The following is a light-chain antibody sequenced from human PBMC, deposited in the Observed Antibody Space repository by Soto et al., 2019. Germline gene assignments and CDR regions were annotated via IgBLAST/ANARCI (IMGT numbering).Light chain of an antibody. Sequence: DIQMTQSPSSLSASVGDRVTITCRASWSISSYVNWYQQKPGKAPRLLISAASTLQSGVPSRFSGGGSGTDFTLTISSLQPEDFATYYCQQSFNTPLAFGQGTRLEIK. V-gene: IGKV1-39*01. CDR2: AAS. J-gene: IGKJ5*01. CDR3: QQSFNTPLA. CDR1: WSISSY.